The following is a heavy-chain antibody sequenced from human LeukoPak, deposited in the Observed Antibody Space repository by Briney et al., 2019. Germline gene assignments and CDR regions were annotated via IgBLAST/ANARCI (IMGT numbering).Heavy chain of an antibody. J-gene: IGHJ6*04. CDR2: IIPIFGTA. V-gene: IGHV1-69*06. CDR3: AIQRITTVRGPTGDGMDV. D-gene: IGHD3-10*01. Sequence: SVKVSCKASGGTFSSYAISWVRQATGQGLEWMGGIIPIFGTANYAQKFQGRVTITADKSTSTAYMELSSLRSEDTAVYYCAIQRITTVRGPTGDGMDVWGKGTTVTVSS. CDR1: GGTFSSYA.